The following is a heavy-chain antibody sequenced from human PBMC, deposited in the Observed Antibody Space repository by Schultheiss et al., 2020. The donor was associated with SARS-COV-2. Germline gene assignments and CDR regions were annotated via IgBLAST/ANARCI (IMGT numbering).Heavy chain of an antibody. CDR2: VRLSGST. V-gene: IGHV4-59*01. D-gene: IGHD4/OR15-4a*01. CDR3: ARGYGAANGMDV. J-gene: IGHJ6*02. Sequence: SETLSLTCAVSGDFFSTYYWSWVRQPPGKGLEWIGYVRLSGSTDYNPSLKSRVTISGDTSRKQFSLKLSSVTAADTAVYYCARGYGAANGMDVWGQGTAVTVSS. CDR1: GDFFSTYY.